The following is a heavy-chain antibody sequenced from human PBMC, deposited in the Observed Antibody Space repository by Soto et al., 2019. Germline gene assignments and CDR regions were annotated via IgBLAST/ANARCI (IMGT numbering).Heavy chain of an antibody. CDR2: IGGAAVST. CDR3: ATDSTSYNGVYDPFDI. D-gene: IGHD1-1*01. Sequence: GGSLRLSCEASGFIFSTYAMSWVRQSPGKGLEWVSVIGGAAVSTDCADSLKGRCTVSRDDSKNTVYLQLDSLRDDDTAVYYCATDSTSYNGVYDPFDIWGQGTMVTVSS. J-gene: IGHJ3*02. V-gene: IGHV3-23*01. CDR1: GFIFSTYA.